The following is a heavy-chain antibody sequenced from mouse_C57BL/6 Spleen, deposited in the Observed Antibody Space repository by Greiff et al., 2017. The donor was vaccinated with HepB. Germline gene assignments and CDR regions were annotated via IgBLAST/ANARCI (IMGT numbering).Heavy chain of an antibody. J-gene: IGHJ2*01. CDR1: GYAFTNYL. Sequence: VQLQQSGAELVRPGTSVKVSCKASGYAFTNYLIEWVKQRPGLGLEWIGVINPGSGGTNYNEKFKGKATLTADKSSSTAYMQLSSLTSEDSAVYFCARGRTTVYFDYWGQGTTLTVSS. CDR3: ARGRTTVYFDY. CDR2: INPGSGGT. V-gene: IGHV1-54*01. D-gene: IGHD1-1*01.